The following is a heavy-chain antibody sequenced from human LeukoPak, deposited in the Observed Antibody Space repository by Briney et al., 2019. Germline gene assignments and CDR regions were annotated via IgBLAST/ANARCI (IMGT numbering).Heavy chain of an antibody. CDR3: ARVRVVPYYFDY. CDR2: IYYSGST. D-gene: IGHD3-3*01. J-gene: IGHJ4*02. Sequence: PSETLSLTCTVSGGSISSSSYYWGWIRQPPGKGLEWIGSIYYSGSTYYNPSPKSRVTISVDTSKNQFSLKLSSVTAADTAVYYCARVRVVPYYFDYWGQGTLVTVSS. V-gene: IGHV4-39*01. CDR1: GGSISSSSYY.